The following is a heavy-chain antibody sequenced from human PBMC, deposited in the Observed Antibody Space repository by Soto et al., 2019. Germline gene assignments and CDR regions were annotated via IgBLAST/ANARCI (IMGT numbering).Heavy chain of an antibody. J-gene: IGHJ4*02. CDR3: AKGFTYYYDSSGYLSPDY. Sequence: GGSLRLSCAASGFTFSSYAMSWVRQAPGKGLEWVSAISGSGGSTYYADSVKGRFTISRDNSKNTLYLQMNSLRAEDTAVYYCAKGFTYYYDSSGYLSPDYWGQGTLVTVSS. V-gene: IGHV3-23*01. CDR2: ISGSGGST. D-gene: IGHD3-22*01. CDR1: GFTFSSYA.